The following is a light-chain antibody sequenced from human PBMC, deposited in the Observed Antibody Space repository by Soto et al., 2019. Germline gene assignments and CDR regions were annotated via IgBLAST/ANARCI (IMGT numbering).Light chain of an antibody. Sequence: QSVLTQPASVSGSPGQSITISCTGTSSDVGGYNYVSWYQQHPGKAPKLMICEVSNRPSGVSIRFSGSKSGNTASLTISGLQAEDEADYYCSSHTSSSTRVFGTGTKVTVL. CDR2: EVS. CDR1: SSDVGGYNY. V-gene: IGLV2-14*01. CDR3: SSHTSSSTRV. J-gene: IGLJ1*01.